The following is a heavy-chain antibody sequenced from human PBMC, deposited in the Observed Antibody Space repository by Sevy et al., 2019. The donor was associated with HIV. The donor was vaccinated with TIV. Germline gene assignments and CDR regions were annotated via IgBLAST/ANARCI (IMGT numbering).Heavy chain of an antibody. CDR3: AREVGGFNWRPYYFDS. CDR2: IKQDQSEK. Sequence: GGSLRLSCETSGFIFTDYGMSWVRQIPGKGLEWVATIKQDQSEKYYVDSVKGRFAISRDSAKKSVSLQMNGLRAEDTALYFCAREVGGFNWRPYYFDSWGQGTLVTVSS. D-gene: IGHD3-3*01. CDR1: GFIFTDYG. J-gene: IGHJ4*02. V-gene: IGHV3-7*01.